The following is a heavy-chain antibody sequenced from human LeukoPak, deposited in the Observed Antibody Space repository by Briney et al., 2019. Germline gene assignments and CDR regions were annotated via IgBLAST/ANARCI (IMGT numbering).Heavy chain of an antibody. CDR3: ARGGNPMVRGVIGYGMDV. Sequence: ASVTVSCKASGYTFTGYYMHWVRQAPGQGLEWMGWINPNSGGTNYAQKFQGWVTMTRDTSISTAYMELSRLRSDDTAVYYCARGGNPMVRGVIGYGMDVWGQGTTVTVSS. CDR1: GYTFTGYY. D-gene: IGHD3-10*01. CDR2: INPNSGGT. J-gene: IGHJ6*02. V-gene: IGHV1-2*04.